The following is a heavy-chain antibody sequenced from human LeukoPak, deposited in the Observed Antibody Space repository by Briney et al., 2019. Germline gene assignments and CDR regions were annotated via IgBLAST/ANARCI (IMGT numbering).Heavy chain of an antibody. Sequence: ASVNVSCKASGYTFTRYGISWVRQAPGQGLEWMGWISAYNGNTNYAQKLQGRVTMTTDTSTTTVYMELRSLRSDDTAVYYCARPTLGGSYSWDSWGQGTLVTVSS. J-gene: IGHJ4*02. D-gene: IGHD1-26*01. CDR3: ARPTLGGSYSWDS. CDR2: ISAYNGNT. CDR1: GYTFTRYG. V-gene: IGHV1-18*01.